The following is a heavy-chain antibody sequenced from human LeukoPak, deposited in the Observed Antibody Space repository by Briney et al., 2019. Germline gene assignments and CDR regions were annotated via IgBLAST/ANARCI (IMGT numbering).Heavy chain of an antibody. CDR2: IKQEGSEK. D-gene: IGHD2-2*01. V-gene: IGHV3-7*01. CDR1: GFTFSSSW. Sequence: PGGSLRLSCATSGFTFSSSWMSWVRQAPGKGLEWVANIKQEGSEKYYVDSVKGRFTISRDNAKNSLYLQMNSLRAEDTAVYYCARAHRRGYCSSTSCYLWFDPWGQGTLVTVSS. CDR3: ARAHRRGYCSSTSCYLWFDP. J-gene: IGHJ5*02.